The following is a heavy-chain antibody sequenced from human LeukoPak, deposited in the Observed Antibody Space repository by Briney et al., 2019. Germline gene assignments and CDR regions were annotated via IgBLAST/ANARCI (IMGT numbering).Heavy chain of an antibody. V-gene: IGHV3-66*04. CDR1: GFTASSNY. D-gene: IGHD2-2*02. CDR3: ARLSCSGASCYTDYYYHMDV. Sequence: GGSLRLSCAASGFTASSNYMSWVRQAPGKGLEWVSVIYSGGSTYYADSVKGRFTISRDNSKNTLYLQMNSLRAEDTAVYYCARLSCSGASCYTDYYYHMDVWGKGTTVTVSS. CDR2: IYSGGST. J-gene: IGHJ6*03.